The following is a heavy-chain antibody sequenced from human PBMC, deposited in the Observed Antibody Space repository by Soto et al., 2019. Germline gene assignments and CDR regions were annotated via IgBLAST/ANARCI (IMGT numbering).Heavy chain of an antibody. J-gene: IGHJ6*02. CDR1: GHTFTSYG. V-gene: IGHV1-18*04. CDR2: ISAYNGNT. CDR3: ARYWDDSSSYFYYYYGMDV. D-gene: IGHD3-22*01. Sequence: ASVKVSCKASGHTFTSYGISWVRQAPGQGLEWMGWISAYNGNTNYAQKLQGRVTMTTDTSTSTAYMELRSLRSDDTAVYYCARYWDDSSSYFYYYYGMDVWGQGTTVTVYS.